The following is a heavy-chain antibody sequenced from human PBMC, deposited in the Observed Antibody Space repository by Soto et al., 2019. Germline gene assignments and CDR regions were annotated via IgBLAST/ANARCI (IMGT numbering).Heavy chain of an antibody. CDR1: GFSLSTSGVG. CDR2: VYWDDDK. Sequence: QSTLKESGPTLVKPTQTLTLTCTLSGFSLSTSGVGVGWVRQPPGKALEWLAFVYWDDDKHYNPSLRRRLTVTKDTSKNQAVLTMANLDPVDTATYYCAQRKRGNGWDAGYFDYWGQGILVTVSS. CDR3: AQRKRGNGWDAGYFDY. V-gene: IGHV2-5*02. J-gene: IGHJ4*02. D-gene: IGHD3-16*01.